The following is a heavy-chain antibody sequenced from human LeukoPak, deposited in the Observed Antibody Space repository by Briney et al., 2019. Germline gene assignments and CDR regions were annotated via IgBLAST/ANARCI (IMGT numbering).Heavy chain of an antibody. V-gene: IGHV1-69*05. D-gene: IGHD2-15*01. CDR3: ARDGLVVAGTYNWFDP. Sequence: ASVKVSCKASGGTFSSYAISWVRQAPGQGLEWMGRIIPIFGTANYAQKFQGRVTITTDESTSTAYMELSSLRSEDTAVYYCARDGLVVAGTYNWFDPWGQGTLVTVSS. CDR2: IIPIFGTA. CDR1: GGTFSSYA. J-gene: IGHJ5*02.